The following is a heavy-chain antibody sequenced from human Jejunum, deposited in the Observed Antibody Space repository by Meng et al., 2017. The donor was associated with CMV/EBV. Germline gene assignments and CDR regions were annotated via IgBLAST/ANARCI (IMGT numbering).Heavy chain of an antibody. D-gene: IGHD6-19*01. CDR1: GGSLNNYD. CDR3: ARHFSGWSYYFDH. Sequence: VSGGSLNNYDWSWIRQPPGKGLEWIGHIYSSGLTSYNFPLKSRVTISVDTSKNQFSLNLTSVTAADTAVYYCARHFSGWSYYFDHWGQGMLVTVSS. J-gene: IGHJ4*02. V-gene: IGHV4-59*01. CDR2: IYSSGLT.